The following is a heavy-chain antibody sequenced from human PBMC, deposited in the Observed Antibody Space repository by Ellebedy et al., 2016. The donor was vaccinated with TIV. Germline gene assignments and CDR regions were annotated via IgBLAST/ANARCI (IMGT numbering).Heavy chain of an antibody. V-gene: IGHV4-39*01. D-gene: IGHD1-26*01. CDR2: MYHSGSI. J-gene: IGHJ2*01. CDR1: GGSINRGSFY. CDR3: ARQVVATSGIHVWYFDL. Sequence: SETLSLTXSVSGGSINRGSFYWGWIRQPPGKGLEWIGSMYHSGSIYHNPSLKSRVTISVDTSKNQLSLRLSSVAAAETAVYYCARQVVATSGIHVWYFDLWGRGTLVTVSS.